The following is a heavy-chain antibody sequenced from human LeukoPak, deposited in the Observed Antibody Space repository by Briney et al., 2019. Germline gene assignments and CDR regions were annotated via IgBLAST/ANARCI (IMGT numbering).Heavy chain of an antibody. Sequence: PGGSLRLSCAASGFTLRSYEMKWVRQAPGKGPEWVSHISRSGSTIDYADSVKGRFTISRDNAKNSLYLQMNSLRAEDTAVYYCARGGYNGYDPTYYYYYGMDVWGQGTTVTVSS. CDR2: ISRSGSTI. J-gene: IGHJ6*02. CDR1: GFTLRSYE. V-gene: IGHV3-48*03. D-gene: IGHD5-12*01. CDR3: ARGGYNGYDPTYYYYYGMDV.